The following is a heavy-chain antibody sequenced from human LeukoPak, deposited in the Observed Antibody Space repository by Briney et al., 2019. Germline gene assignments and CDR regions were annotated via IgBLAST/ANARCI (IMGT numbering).Heavy chain of an antibody. CDR2: IYPSGGST. J-gene: IGHJ4*02. D-gene: IGHD6-13*01. CDR1: GYTFSSYY. V-gene: IGHV1-46*01. Sequence: ASVKVSCKASGYTFSSYYIHWVCQAPGQGREWMGIIYPSGGSTSYAQKFQGGVSMTRDTTTSTGYMELSSLRTEGTAVYYCARGLDSVSIAAAGNGPYWGQGNLVTVSS. CDR3: ARGLDSVSIAAAGNGPY.